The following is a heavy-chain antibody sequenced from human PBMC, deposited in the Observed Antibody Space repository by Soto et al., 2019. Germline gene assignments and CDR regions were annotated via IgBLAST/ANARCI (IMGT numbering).Heavy chain of an antibody. CDR2: MNPNSGNT. Sequence: GASVKVSCKASGYTFTSYDINWVRQATGQGLEWMGWMNPNSGNTGYAQKFQGRVTMTRNTSISTAYMELSSLRSEDTAVYYCARGGGYDFWSGYSPNYYYYGMDVWGQGTTVTVSS. D-gene: IGHD3-3*01. CDR1: GYTFTSYD. V-gene: IGHV1-8*01. J-gene: IGHJ6*02. CDR3: ARGGGYDFWSGYSPNYYYYGMDV.